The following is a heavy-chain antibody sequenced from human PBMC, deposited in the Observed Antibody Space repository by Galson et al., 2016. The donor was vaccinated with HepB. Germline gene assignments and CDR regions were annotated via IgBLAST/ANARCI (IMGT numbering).Heavy chain of an antibody. J-gene: IGHJ4*02. V-gene: IGHV4-39*07. CDR1: GGSTSDKNYY. D-gene: IGHD4-23*01. Sequence: SETLSLTCTVSGGSTSDKNYYWGWIRQPPGGGLEWLGSIYYTGHTYYNSSLKRRTVISVDTSKNTFSLRLISVTAADTAMYYCARDLLGYGGKPHFDFWAQGTLVTVSS. CDR3: ARDLLGYGGKPHFDF. CDR2: IYYTGHT.